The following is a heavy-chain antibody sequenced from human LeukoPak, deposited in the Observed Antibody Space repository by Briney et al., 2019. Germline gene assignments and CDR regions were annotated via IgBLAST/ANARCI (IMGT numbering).Heavy chain of an antibody. J-gene: IGHJ2*01. D-gene: IGHD3-16*01. Sequence: SQTLSLTCTVSGGSISSGGFYWSWIRQVPGKGLEWIGYVYFSGSTYYNPSLRSRVTISMDTSKNQFSLNLISVTAADTAVYYCARDPPGGFWYFDLWGRGTRVTVSS. CDR1: GGSISSGGFY. CDR2: VYFSGST. CDR3: ARDPPGGFWYFDL. V-gene: IGHV4-31*03.